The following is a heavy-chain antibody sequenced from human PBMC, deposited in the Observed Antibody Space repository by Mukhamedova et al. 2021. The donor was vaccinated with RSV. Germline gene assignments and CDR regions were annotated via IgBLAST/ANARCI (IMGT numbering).Heavy chain of an antibody. D-gene: IGHD6-13*01. V-gene: IGHV3-23*01. J-gene: IGHJ5*02. Sequence: VSAISGSGGSTYYADSVKGRFTISRDNSKNTLYLQMNSLRAEDTAVYYCAKEGSSWYNWFDPWGQGTLVTVPS. CDR3: AKEGSSWYNWFDP. CDR2: ISGSGGST.